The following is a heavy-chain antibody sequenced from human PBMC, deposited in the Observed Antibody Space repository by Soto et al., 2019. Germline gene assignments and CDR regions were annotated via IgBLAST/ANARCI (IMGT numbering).Heavy chain of an antibody. CDR3: ARGKDIVVVVAATPSGNYFDY. V-gene: IGHV4-34*01. CDR2: INHSGST. Sequence: QVQLQQWGAGLLKPSETLSLTCAVYGGSFSGYYWSWIRQPPGKGLEGIGEINHSGSTNYNPSLKSRVTISVDTSKNQFSLKLSSVTAADTAVYYCARGKDIVVVVAATPSGNYFDYWGQGTLVTVSS. CDR1: GGSFSGYY. J-gene: IGHJ4*02. D-gene: IGHD2-15*01.